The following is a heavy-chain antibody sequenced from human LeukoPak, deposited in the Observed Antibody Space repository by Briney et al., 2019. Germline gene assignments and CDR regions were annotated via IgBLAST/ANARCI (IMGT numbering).Heavy chain of an antibody. V-gene: IGHV1-2*02. J-gene: IGHJ3*02. Sequence: ASVKVSCKTSGYTFTGYSMHWVRQAPGQGLEWMGWINPDSGGTNYAQKFQGRVTMTRDTSIRTAYMELSRLRSEDTAVYYCATYEPTNNYNRSGYGNAFDIWGQGTMVTVSS. CDR1: GYTFTGYS. CDR2: INPDSGGT. CDR3: ATYEPTNNYNRSGYGNAFDI. D-gene: IGHD3-22*01.